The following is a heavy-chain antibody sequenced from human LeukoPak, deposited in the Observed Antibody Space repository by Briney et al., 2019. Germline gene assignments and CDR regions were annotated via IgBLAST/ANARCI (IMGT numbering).Heavy chain of an antibody. J-gene: IGHJ6*03. V-gene: IGHV4-39*02. CDR2: IYYTGST. D-gene: IGHD3-16*01. CDR3: ARRGDGNKGDFNYYIDV. CDR1: PGDFTRTRSYY. Sequence: PSETLSLTCTVSPGDFTRTRSYYWVWIRQPPGKGLEWIGNIYYTGSTDYKASLKSRAFISVDTSKNHIFLKLSSVTAADTAIYYCARRGDGNKGDFNYYIDVWGKGTPVTVSS.